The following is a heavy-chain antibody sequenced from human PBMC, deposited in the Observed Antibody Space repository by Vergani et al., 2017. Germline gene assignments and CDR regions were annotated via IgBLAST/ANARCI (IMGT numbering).Heavy chain of an antibody. Sequence: EVDLVESGGGLAQPGGSLRLSCAASGFTFSNAWMSWVRQAPGKGLEWVGRIKSKTDGGTTDYAAPVKGRFTISRDDSKNTLYLQMNSLKTEDTAVYYCTTELVYGPRGDYWGQGTLVTVSS. CDR2: IKSKTDGGTT. CDR3: TTELVYGPRGDY. V-gene: IGHV3-15*01. CDR1: GFTFSNAW. J-gene: IGHJ4*02. D-gene: IGHD2-8*01.